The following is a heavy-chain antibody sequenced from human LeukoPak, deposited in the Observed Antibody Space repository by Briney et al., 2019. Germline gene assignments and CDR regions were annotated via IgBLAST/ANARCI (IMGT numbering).Heavy chain of an antibody. CDR2: IIPTFGTA. Sequence: SVKVSCKASGGTFSSYAISWVRQAPGQGLEWMGGIIPTFGTANYAQKFQGRVTITADESTSTAYMELNSLRAEDTAVYYCAKVIAAAGYFDYWGQGTLVTVSS. D-gene: IGHD6-13*01. V-gene: IGHV1-69*13. CDR3: AKVIAAAGYFDY. J-gene: IGHJ4*02. CDR1: GGTFSSYA.